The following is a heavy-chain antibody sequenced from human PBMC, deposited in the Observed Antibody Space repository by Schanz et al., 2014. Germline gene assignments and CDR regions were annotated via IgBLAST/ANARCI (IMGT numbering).Heavy chain of an antibody. V-gene: IGHV1-2*06. CDR3: AREAYDSSGYEFDY. CDR2: IIPNSGGT. D-gene: IGHD3-22*01. CDR1: GYTFFGYH. Sequence: QVQLVQSGGEVKKPGASVKVSCKASGYTFFGYHMHWVRQAPGQGLEWMGRIIPNSGGTNYAQKFQGRVMMTRDTSISTAYMELSRLRYDDTAVYYCAREAYDSSGYEFDYWGQGTLVTVSS. J-gene: IGHJ4*02.